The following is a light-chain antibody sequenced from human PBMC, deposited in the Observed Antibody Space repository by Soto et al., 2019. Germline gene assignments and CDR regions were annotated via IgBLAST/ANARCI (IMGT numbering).Light chain of an antibody. V-gene: IGLV2-14*01. CDR1: SSDVGAYKY. J-gene: IGLJ1*01. Sequence: QSVLTQPASVSGSPGQSITISCTGTSSDVGAYKYVSWYQQQPGEAPKLMIYEVSNRPSGVSNRFSGSKSGNTASLTISGLQAEDEADYYCSSFTASTTRVFGTGTKLTVL. CDR3: SSFTASTTRV. CDR2: EVS.